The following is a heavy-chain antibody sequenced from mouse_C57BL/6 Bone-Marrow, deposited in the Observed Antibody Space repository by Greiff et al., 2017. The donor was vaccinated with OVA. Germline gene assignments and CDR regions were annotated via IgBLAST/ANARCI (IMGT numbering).Heavy chain of an antibody. CDR1: GYAFTNYL. V-gene: IGHV1-54*01. J-gene: IGHJ1*03. D-gene: IGHD1-1*01. CDR2: INPGSGGT. CDR3: ARRAFYGSSPNFDV. Sequence: QVQLQQSGAELVRPGTSVKVSCKASGYAFTNYLIEWVKQRPGQGLEWIGVINPGSGGTKYNEKFKGKGTLTADKSSSTAYMQLSSLTSEDSAVYFCARRAFYGSSPNFDVWGTGTTVTVSS.